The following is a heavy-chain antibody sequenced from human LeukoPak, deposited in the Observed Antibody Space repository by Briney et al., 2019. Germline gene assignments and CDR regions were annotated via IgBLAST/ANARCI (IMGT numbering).Heavy chain of an antibody. D-gene: IGHD2-15*01. J-gene: IGHJ4*02. CDR3: ARDAGCAGANCYSFYDY. CDR2: INEGGSQK. Sequence: PGGSLRLSCAASGFTFSAYAMSWVRQAPGKGLEWVSNINEGGSQKYYVDSVKGRFTISRDNAKNTLYLQMNNLRAEDTALYYCARDAGCAGANCYSFYDYWGQGTLVTVSS. V-gene: IGHV3-7*01. CDR1: GFTFSAYA.